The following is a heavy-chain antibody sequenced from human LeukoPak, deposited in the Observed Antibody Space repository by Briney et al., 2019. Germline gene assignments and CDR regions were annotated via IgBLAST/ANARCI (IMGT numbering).Heavy chain of an antibody. V-gene: IGHV3-7*01. Sequence: PGGSLRLSCAASGFTFSSYWMSWVRQAPGKGLEWVANIKQDGSEKYYVDSVKGRFTISRDNAKNSLYLQMNSLRAEDTAVYYCARETHLSAVYYYYYMDVWGKGTTVTVSS. J-gene: IGHJ6*03. CDR1: GFTFSSYW. CDR2: IKQDGSEK. CDR3: ARETHLSAVYYYYYMDV.